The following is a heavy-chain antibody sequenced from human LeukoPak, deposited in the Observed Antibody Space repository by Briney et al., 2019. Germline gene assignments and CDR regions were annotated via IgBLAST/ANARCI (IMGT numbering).Heavy chain of an antibody. CDR2: IWYDGSNK. J-gene: IGHJ4*02. Sequence: PGGSLRLSCAASGFTFSTYGLHWVRQAPGKGLEWVAVIWYDGSNKYYADSVKGRFTISRDNSKNTLYLQMNSLRAEDTAIYYCARGYYASDYWGQGTLVTVSS. CDR3: ARGYYASDY. CDR1: GFTFSTYG. D-gene: IGHD1-26*01. V-gene: IGHV3-33*01.